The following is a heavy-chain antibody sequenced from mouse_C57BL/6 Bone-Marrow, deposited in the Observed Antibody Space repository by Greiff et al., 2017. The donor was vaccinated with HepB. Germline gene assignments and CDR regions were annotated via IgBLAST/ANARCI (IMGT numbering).Heavy chain of an antibody. Sequence: EVQVVESGGGLVKPGGSLKLSCAASGFTFSSYAMSWVRQTPEKRLEWVATISDGGSYTYYPDNVKGRFTISRDNAKNNLYLQMSHLKSEDTAMYYCASTPITTVVYFDYWCQGTTLTVSS. CDR3: ASTPITTVVYFDY. CDR2: ISDGGSYT. J-gene: IGHJ2*01. D-gene: IGHD1-1*01. V-gene: IGHV5-4*01. CDR1: GFTFSSYA.